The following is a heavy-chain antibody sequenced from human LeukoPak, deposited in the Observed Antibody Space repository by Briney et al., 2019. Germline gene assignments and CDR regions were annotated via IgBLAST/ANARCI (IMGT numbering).Heavy chain of an antibody. J-gene: IGHJ4*02. Sequence: PSETLSLTCTVSGGSISSYYWSWIRQPPGKGLEWIGYIYYSGNTDYNPSLKSRVTISLDTSKNQFSLNLNSVTAADTAVYYCAATQKWLAFDYWGQGILVTVSS. CDR1: GGSISSYY. CDR3: AATQKWLAFDY. D-gene: IGHD6-19*01. V-gene: IGHV4-59*01. CDR2: IYYSGNT.